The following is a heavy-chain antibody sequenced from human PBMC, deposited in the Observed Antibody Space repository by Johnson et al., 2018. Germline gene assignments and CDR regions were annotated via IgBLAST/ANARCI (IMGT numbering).Heavy chain of an antibody. V-gene: IGHV3-49*05. Sequence: VQLVESGGGLVKPGRSLRLSCTASGFTFGDYAMSWFRQAPGKGLEWVGFIRSKAYGGTTEYAASVKGRFPISRDDSKSIAYLQMNSLKTEDTAVYYCTRDRGVHDYGDLDALDIWGQGTMVTVSS. J-gene: IGHJ3*02. D-gene: IGHD4-17*01. CDR2: IRSKAYGGTT. CDR1: GFTFGDYA. CDR3: TRDRGVHDYGDLDALDI.